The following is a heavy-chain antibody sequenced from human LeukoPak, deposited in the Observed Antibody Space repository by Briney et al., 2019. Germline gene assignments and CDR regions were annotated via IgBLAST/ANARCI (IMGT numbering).Heavy chain of an antibody. CDR1: GFIVGSNY. V-gene: IGHV3-53*01. D-gene: IGHD2-15*01. CDR3: AKGVRGGGGYYYGMDV. J-gene: IGHJ6*02. Sequence: GGSLRLSCAASGFIVGSNYMSWVRQAPGKGLGWVSVIFSGGSTYYADSVKGRFTISRDHSKNTLYLQMNSLRAEDTAVYYCAKGVRGGGGYYYGMDVWGQGTTVTVSS. CDR2: IFSGGST.